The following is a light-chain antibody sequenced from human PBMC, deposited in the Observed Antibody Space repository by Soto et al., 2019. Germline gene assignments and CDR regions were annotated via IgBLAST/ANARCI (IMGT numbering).Light chain of an antibody. CDR1: QTISSW. J-gene: IGKJ2*01. Sequence: DIQMTQSPSTLSASVGDRVTITCRASQTISSWLAWYQQKPEKAPDLLIYDASSLQDGVPSRFSGRGSGTEFTLTISSLQPVDFATYFCQQYITFPYTFGQGTKLEIK. CDR2: DAS. CDR3: QQYITFPYT. V-gene: IGKV1-5*01.